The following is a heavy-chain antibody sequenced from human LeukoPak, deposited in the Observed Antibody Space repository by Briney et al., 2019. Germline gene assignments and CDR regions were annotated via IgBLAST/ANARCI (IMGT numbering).Heavy chain of an antibody. CDR2: ISSSSRYI. Sequence: GGALRLSCAASGFTFSSYSMNWVRQAPGKGLEWVSSISSSSRYIYYADSVKGRFTISRDNAKNSLYLQMNSLIAEDTAVYYCARGWPYGSGSTSENWGQGTLVTVSS. V-gene: IGHV3-21*01. D-gene: IGHD3-10*01. CDR1: GFTFSSYS. CDR3: ARGWPYGSGSTSEN. J-gene: IGHJ4*02.